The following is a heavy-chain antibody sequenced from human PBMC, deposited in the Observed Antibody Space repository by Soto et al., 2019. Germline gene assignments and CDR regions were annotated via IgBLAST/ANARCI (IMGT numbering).Heavy chain of an antibody. CDR3: AARGISATRWTFDI. J-gene: IGHJ3*02. CDR1: GLTFSSYV. Sequence: EVQLLESGGGLVQPGGSLRLSCAASGLTFSSYVMTWVRQAPGKGLEWVSTISRSGSPTWHANSVRGRCTISRDNSKNTLYLQVNSLRAEDTAVYYCAARGISATRWTFDIWGQGTMVTVSS. CDR2: ISRSGSPT. D-gene: IGHD1-7*01. V-gene: IGHV3-23*01.